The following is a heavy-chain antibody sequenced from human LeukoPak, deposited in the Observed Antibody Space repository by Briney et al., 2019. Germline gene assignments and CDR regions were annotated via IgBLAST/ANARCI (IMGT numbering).Heavy chain of an antibody. CDR2: ISSSSSFI. CDR3: ARDRVVVPAAIGWFDP. D-gene: IGHD2-2*01. Sequence: GGSLRLSCAASGFTFTDYSMNWVRQAPGKGLEWVSSISSSSSFIYYADSVQGRFTISRDNAKNSLYLQMNSLRAEDTAVYYCARDRVVVPAAIGWFDPWGQGTLVTVSS. V-gene: IGHV3-21*01. J-gene: IGHJ5*02. CDR1: GFTFTDYS.